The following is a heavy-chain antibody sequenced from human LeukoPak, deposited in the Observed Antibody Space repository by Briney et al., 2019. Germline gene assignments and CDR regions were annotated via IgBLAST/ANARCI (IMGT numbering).Heavy chain of an antibody. Sequence: PSQTLSLTCTVSGGSISSGGYYWSWIRQPPGKGLEWIGYIYHSGSTYYNPSLKSRVTISVDRSKNQFSLKLSSVTAADTAVYYCARVPASIVVVPAGWFDPWGQGTLVTVSS. J-gene: IGHJ5*02. CDR1: GGSISSGGYY. CDR2: IYHSGST. CDR3: ARVPASIVVVPAGWFDP. V-gene: IGHV4-30-2*01. D-gene: IGHD2-2*01.